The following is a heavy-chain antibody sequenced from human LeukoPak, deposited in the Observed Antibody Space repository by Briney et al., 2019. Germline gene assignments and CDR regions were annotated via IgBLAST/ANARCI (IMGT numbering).Heavy chain of an antibody. CDR3: IRDFLTVTTNDY. CDR1: GFRFSDYW. J-gene: IGHJ4*02. Sequence: PGRSLRLSCVVSGFRFSDYWMHWVRKAPGKGLVWVSGIKTDGSDRRYADFVTGRFTISRDNAKNTLFLQMNSLRAEDTAVYYCIRDFLTVTTNDYWGQGTLVTVSS. V-gene: IGHV3-74*01. CDR2: IKTDGSDR. D-gene: IGHD4-11*01.